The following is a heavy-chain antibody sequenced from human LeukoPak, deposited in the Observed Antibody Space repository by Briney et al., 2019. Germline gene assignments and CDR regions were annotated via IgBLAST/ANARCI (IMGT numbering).Heavy chain of an antibody. J-gene: IGHJ6*03. CDR3: ARGKPSYGSGTYYRPLEPNYMDV. CDR1: GGSFSGYY. Sequence: SETLSLTCAVYGGSFSGYYWSWIRQPPGKGLEWIGEVNHSGSTNYNPSLKNRVTISVDTSKNQFSLKLSSVTAADTAVYYCARGKPSYGSGTYYRPLEPNYMDVWGKGTTVTVSS. CDR2: VNHSGST. V-gene: IGHV4-34*01. D-gene: IGHD3-10*01.